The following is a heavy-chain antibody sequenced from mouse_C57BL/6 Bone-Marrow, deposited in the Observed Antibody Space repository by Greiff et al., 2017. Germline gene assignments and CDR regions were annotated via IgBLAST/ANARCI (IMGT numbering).Heavy chain of an antibody. D-gene: IGHD1-1*01. CDR3: ARHRSSCVCFAY. J-gene: IGHJ3*01. Sequence: EVQLVESGGGLVQPGGSLKISCAASGFTFSDYYMYWVRQTPEKRLEWVAYISNGGGSTYYPDTVKGRFTISSDNADNTLYLQMSRLTSEDTAMDYCARHRSSCVCFAYWGQGTLVTVSA. V-gene: IGHV5-12*01. CDR1: GFTFSDYY. CDR2: ISNGGGST.